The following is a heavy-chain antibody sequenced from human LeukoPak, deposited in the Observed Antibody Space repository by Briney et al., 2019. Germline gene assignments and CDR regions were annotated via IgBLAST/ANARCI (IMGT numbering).Heavy chain of an antibody. D-gene: IGHD1-26*01. V-gene: IGHV4-39*01. CDR3: ARLGWGIVGATPYFDY. CDR1: GGSISSSSYY. Sequence: SETLSLTCTASGGSISSSSYYWGWIRQPPGKGLVWIGSIYYSASTYYNPSLKSRVTLSVGTSTNQFSLKLSSVTAADTAVYYCARLGWGIVGATPYFDYWGQGTLVTVSS. J-gene: IGHJ4*02. CDR2: IYYSAST.